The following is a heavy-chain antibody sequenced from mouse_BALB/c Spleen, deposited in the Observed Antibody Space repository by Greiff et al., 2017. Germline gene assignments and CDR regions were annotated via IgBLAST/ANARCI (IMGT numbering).Heavy chain of an antibody. J-gene: IGHJ4*01. V-gene: IGHV3-8*02. D-gene: IGHD1-1*01. CDR1: GDSITSGY. Sequence: VQLQQSGPSLVKPSQTLSLTCSVTGDSITSGYWNWIRKFPGNKLEYMGYISYSGSTYYNPSLKSRISITRDTSKNQYYLQLNSVTTEDTATYYCASIYGSSYNYAMDYWGQGTSVTVSS. CDR3: ASIYGSSYNYAMDY. CDR2: ISYSGST.